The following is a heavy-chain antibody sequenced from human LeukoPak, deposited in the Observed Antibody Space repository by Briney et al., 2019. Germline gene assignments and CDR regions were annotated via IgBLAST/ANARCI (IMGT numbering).Heavy chain of an antibody. J-gene: IGHJ4*02. D-gene: IGHD6-19*01. Sequence: GGSLRLSCAASGFTFSSYSMNWVRQAPGKGLEWVSSISSSSSYIDYADSVKGRFTISRDNAKNSLYLQMNSLRAEDTAVYYCASSGIAVAGHYFDYWGQGTLVTVSS. CDR2: ISSSSSYI. CDR1: GFTFSSYS. CDR3: ASSGIAVAGHYFDY. V-gene: IGHV3-21*01.